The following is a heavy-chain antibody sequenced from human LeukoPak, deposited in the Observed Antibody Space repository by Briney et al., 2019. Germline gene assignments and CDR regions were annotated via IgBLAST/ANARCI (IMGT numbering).Heavy chain of an antibody. CDR2: TSGSGGTT. Sequence: PGGSLRLSCAASGFTFTNYDMAWVRQAPGRGLEWVSVTSGSGGTTYYVDSVKGRFTVSRDNSKNTLHVQMNSLRAEDTAIYYCARYDISTYARRSFDYWGQGTLVTVPS. J-gene: IGHJ4*02. V-gene: IGHV3-23*05. D-gene: IGHD3-9*01. CDR1: GFTFTNYD. CDR3: ARYDISTYARRSFDY.